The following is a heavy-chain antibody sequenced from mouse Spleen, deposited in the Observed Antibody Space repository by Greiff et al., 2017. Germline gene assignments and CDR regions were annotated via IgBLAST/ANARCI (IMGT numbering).Heavy chain of an antibody. CDR1: GYTFSSYS. CDR2: ISRGGGST. Sequence: EVHLEESGAGLVKPGGSLKLSCAVSGYTFSSYSMSWVRQTPEKRLEWIGYISRGGGSTYYADNVKGRCTISIDNAKNTLYLQMSSLSSEDTALYYCARDDGGYLDYAMDYWGEGTSVTVSS. J-gene: IGHJ4*01. D-gene: IGHD2-3*01. V-gene: IGHV5-9-3*01. CDR3: ARDDGGYLDYAMDY.